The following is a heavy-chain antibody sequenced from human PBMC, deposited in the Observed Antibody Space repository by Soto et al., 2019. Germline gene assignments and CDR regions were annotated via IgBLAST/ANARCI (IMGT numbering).Heavy chain of an antibody. Sequence: QVQLQESGPGLVKPSETLSLTCTVSGGSVSSGSYYWSWIRQPPGKGLEWIGYIYYSGSTNYNPSLKSRVTISVDTSKTQFSLKLSSVTAADTAVYYCAREPDYYDSSGYYGAFDIWGQGTMVTVSS. J-gene: IGHJ3*02. V-gene: IGHV4-61*01. CDR3: AREPDYYDSSGYYGAFDI. D-gene: IGHD3-22*01. CDR2: IYYSGST. CDR1: GGSVSSGSYY.